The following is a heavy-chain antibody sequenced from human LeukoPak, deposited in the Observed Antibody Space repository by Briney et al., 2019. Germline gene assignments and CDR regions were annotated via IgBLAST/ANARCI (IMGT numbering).Heavy chain of an antibody. V-gene: IGHV4-59*08. J-gene: IGHJ6*02. CDR1: GGSISSYY. Sequence: SETLSLTCTVSGGSISSYYWSWIRQPPGKGLEWIGYIYYSGSTNYNPSLKSRITISVDTSKNQFSLKLSSVTAADTAVYYCARHTYYYYGMDVWGQGTTVTVSS. CDR2: IYYSGST. CDR3: ARHTYYYYGMDV.